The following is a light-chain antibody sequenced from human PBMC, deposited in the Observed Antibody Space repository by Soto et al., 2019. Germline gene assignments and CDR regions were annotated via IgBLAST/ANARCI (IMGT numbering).Light chain of an antibody. Sequence: QSALTRPASVSGSPGQSITISCTGTRSDVGGYNYVSWYQQHPGKAPKLMIYDVSNRPSGISNRFSGSKSGNTASLTISGLQTEDEADYYCSSYTRSSSTLVVFGGGTKLTVL. V-gene: IGLV2-14*01. CDR2: DVS. CDR3: SSYTRSSSTLVV. J-gene: IGLJ2*01. CDR1: RSDVGGYNY.